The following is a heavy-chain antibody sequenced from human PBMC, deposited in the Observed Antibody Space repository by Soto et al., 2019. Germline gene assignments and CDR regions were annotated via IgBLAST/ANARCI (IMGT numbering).Heavy chain of an antibody. CDR2: ISGSGGST. D-gene: IGHD3-9*01. CDR3: AKYEVMTGYLYYYYYYGMDV. V-gene: IGHV3-23*01. Sequence: GGSLRLSCAASGFTFSSYAMSWVRQAPGKGLEWVSAISGSGGSTYYADSVKGRFTISRDNSKNTLYLQMNSLRAEDTAVYYCAKYEVMTGYLYYYYYYGMDVWGQGTTVTVSS. CDR1: GFTFSSYA. J-gene: IGHJ6*02.